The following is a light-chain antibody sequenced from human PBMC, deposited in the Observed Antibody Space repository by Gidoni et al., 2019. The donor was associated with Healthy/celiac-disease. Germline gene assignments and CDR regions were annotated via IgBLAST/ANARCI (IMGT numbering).Light chain of an antibody. Sequence: SVLTQPPSASGTPGPRVPSSCSGSSSNIGSNTVNWYQQLPGTAPKLLIYSNNQRPSGVPDRFSGAKAGTSASLAISGLQSEDEAEYYCAAWDDSLNGVVFGGGTKLTVL. CDR3: AAWDDSLNGVV. CDR1: SSNIGSNT. J-gene: IGLJ2*01. CDR2: SNN. V-gene: IGLV1-44*01.